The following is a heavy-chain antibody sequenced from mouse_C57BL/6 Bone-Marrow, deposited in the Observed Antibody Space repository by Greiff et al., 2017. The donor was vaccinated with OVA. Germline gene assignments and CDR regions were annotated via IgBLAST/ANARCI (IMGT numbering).Heavy chain of an antibody. J-gene: IGHJ2*01. D-gene: IGHD4-1*01. CDR3: ARSGKTGTVYYFDY. V-gene: IGHV1-50*01. Sequence: QVQLQQPGAELVKPGASVKLSCKASGYTFTSYWMQWVKQRPGQGLEWIGEIDPSDCYTNYNQKFKGKATLTVDTSSSTAYMQLSSLTSEDSAVYYCARSGKTGTVYYFDYWGQGTTLTVSS. CDR1: GYTFTSYW. CDR2: IDPSDCYT.